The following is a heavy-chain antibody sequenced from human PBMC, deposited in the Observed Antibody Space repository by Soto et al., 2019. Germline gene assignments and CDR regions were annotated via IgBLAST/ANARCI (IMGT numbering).Heavy chain of an antibody. Sequence: SQTLSLTCAISGDSVSSNGAAWNWIRQSPSRGLEWMGRTYYRSRWYSDYAPSVKSRITVNPDTSQNQFSLQLNSVTPEDTAIYYCARDTPRFHSAFDFWGQGTLVTVSS. CDR3: ARDTPRFHSAFDF. D-gene: IGHD4-4*01. J-gene: IGHJ4*02. CDR1: GDSVSSNGAA. CDR2: TYYRSRWYS. V-gene: IGHV6-1*01.